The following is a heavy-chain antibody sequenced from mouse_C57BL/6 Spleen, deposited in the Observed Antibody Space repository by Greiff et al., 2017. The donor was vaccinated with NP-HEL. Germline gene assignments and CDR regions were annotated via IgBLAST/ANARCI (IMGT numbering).Heavy chain of an antibody. CDR3: TTSYYGYDGYAMDY. D-gene: IGHD2-2*01. V-gene: IGHV14-4*01. CDR1: GFNIKDDY. CDR2: IDPENGDT. Sequence: VQLKESGAELVRPGASVKLSCTASGFNIKDDYMHWVKQRPEQGLEWIGWIDPENGDTEYASKFQGKATITADTSSNTAYLQLSSLTSEDTAVYYCTTSYYGYDGYAMDYWGQGTSVTVSS. J-gene: IGHJ4*01.